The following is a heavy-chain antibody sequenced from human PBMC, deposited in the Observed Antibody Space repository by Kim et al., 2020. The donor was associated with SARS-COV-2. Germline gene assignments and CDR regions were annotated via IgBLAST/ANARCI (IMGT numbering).Heavy chain of an antibody. Sequence: DPVKDRFTISRDNSKNTLYLEMNNVRAEDTAKYYCAKGRYYGDDYFDSWGQGTLVTVSS. J-gene: IGHJ4*02. V-gene: IGHV3-23*01. CDR3: AKGRYYGDDYFDS. D-gene: IGHD4-17*01.